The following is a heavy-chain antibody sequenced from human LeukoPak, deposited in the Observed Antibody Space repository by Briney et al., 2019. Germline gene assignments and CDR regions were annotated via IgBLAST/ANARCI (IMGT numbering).Heavy chain of an antibody. Sequence: SETLSLTCTGSGTSISSSYWNWIRQPPGKGLEWIGYISKSGSTLYNPSPKRRLSISIDMAKNLFSLKLSSVTAADTAVYYCARDSMFATNWYDPWGQGTLVTVSS. V-gene: IGHV4-59*01. D-gene: IGHD2-8*01. CDR1: GTSISSSY. J-gene: IGHJ5*02. CDR3: ARDSMFATNWYDP. CDR2: ISKSGST.